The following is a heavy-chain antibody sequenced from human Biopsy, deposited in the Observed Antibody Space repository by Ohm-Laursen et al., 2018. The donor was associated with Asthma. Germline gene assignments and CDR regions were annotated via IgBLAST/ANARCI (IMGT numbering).Heavy chain of an antibody. D-gene: IGHD3-3*02. CDR1: GFTFGDYW. J-gene: IGHJ1*01. Sequence: SLRLSCAASGFTFGDYWMSWVRQVPGKGLEWVANIKHDGSEKNHVDSLKGRFTISRDNVKNSLYLQMSSLRAEDTAVYYCARTFHFWSPYHAEHYQLWGQGTLVTVSS. CDR2: IKHDGSEK. CDR3: ARTFHFWSPYHAEHYQL. V-gene: IGHV3-7*01.